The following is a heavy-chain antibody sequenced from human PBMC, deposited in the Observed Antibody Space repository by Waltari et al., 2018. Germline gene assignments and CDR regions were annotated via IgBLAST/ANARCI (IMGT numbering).Heavy chain of an antibody. D-gene: IGHD3-16*01. V-gene: IGHV6-1*01. CDR2: TYYRSMWYN. J-gene: IGHJ4*02. CDR1: VDSVSSKTAA. CDR3: ARDPPDGYTYFDY. Sequence: QVQLQQSGPGLVKPSQTLSLTCAISVDSVSSKTAAWNWIMQSPSRGLEWLGMTYYRSMWYNNYAISVKRRRNINQDTSKNQFSLQLSSVTREDTAVYYCARDPPDGYTYFDYWGQGTLVTVSS.